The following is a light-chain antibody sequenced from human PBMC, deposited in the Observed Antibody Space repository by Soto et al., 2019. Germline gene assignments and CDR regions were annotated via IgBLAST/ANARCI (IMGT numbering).Light chain of an antibody. CDR2: SNN. J-gene: IGLJ1*01. Sequence: QSVLTQPPSASGTPGQRVTISCSGSSSNIGSNTVNWYQQLPGTAPKLLTYSNNQRPSGVPDRFSGSKSGTSASLAISGLQSEDEADYYCAAWDDSLNGYVFVTGTKLTVL. V-gene: IGLV1-44*01. CDR3: AAWDDSLNGYV. CDR1: SSNIGSNT.